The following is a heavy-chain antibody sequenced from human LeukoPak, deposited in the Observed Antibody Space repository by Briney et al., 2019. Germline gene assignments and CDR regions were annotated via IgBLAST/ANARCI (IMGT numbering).Heavy chain of an antibody. CDR1: GGTFSSYA. Sequence: ASVKVSCKASGGTFSSYAISWVRQAPGQGLEWMGWINPNSGGTNYAQKFQGRVTMTRDTSISTAYMELSRLRSDDTAVYYCARTDTAMGTPQNYWGQGTLVTVSS. V-gene: IGHV1-2*02. CDR3: ARTDTAMGTPQNY. CDR2: INPNSGGT. D-gene: IGHD5-18*01. J-gene: IGHJ4*02.